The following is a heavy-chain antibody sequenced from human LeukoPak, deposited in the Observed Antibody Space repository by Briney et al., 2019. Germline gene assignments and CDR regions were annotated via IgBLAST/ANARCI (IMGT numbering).Heavy chain of an antibody. CDR2: ISGSGGST. D-gene: IGHD1-26*01. CDR1: GFTFSSYA. J-gene: IGHJ4*02. CDR3: AKPLGSYYYFDY. V-gene: IGHV3-23*01. Sequence: PGGSLRLSCAASGFTFSSYAMSGVRQAPGKGLEWVSAISGSGGSTYYADSVKGRFTISRDNSKNTLYLQMNSLRAEDTAVYYCAKPLGSYYYFDYWGQGTLVTVSS.